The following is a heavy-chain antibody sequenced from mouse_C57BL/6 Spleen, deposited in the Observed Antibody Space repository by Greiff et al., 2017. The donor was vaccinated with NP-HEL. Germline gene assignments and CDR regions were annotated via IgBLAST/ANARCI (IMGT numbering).Heavy chain of an antibody. V-gene: IGHV1-54*01. D-gene: IGHD2-4*01. CDR1: GYAFTNYL. CDR2: INPGSGGT. Sequence: QVQLQQSGAELVRPGTSVKVSCKASGYAFTNYLIEWVKQRPGQGLEWIGVINPGSGGTNYKEKFKGKATLTADKSSSTAYMQLSSLTSEDSAVYFCARLDYDYDGCAYWGQGTLVTVSA. J-gene: IGHJ3*01. CDR3: ARLDYDYDGCAY.